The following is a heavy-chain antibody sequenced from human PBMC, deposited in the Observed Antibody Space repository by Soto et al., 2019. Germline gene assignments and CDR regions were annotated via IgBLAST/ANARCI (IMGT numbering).Heavy chain of an antibody. CDR1: GFSLTSNGVG. CDR3: ALRRPYSSGKSGTFDS. Sequence: QITLKESGPALVKPTQTLTLTCTISGFSLTSNGVGVGWIRQPPGKALEWLALIYWDDDKRYSPSLKSRLTITKDSSKTQVVLMMTNVDPVDTATYSCALRRPYSSGKSGTFDSWGQVTLVTVSS. J-gene: IGHJ4*02. D-gene: IGHD2-21*01. CDR2: IYWDDDK. V-gene: IGHV2-5*02.